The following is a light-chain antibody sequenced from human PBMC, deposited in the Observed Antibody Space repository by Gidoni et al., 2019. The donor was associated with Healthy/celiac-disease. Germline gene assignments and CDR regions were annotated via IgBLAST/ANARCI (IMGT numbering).Light chain of an antibody. Sequence: DIQMTQSPSSLSASVGDRVTITQASQDISNYLNWYQQKPGKAPKLLIYDASNLETGVPSRFSGSGSGTDFTFTISSLQPEDIATYYCQQYDNLPCSFGQGTKLEIK. J-gene: IGKJ2*04. CDR2: DAS. CDR3: QQYDNLPCS. V-gene: IGKV1-33*01. CDR1: QDISNY.